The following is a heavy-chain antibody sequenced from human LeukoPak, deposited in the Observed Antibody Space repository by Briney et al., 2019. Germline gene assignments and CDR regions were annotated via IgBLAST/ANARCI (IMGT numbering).Heavy chain of an antibody. CDR2: IYYSGST. V-gene: IGHV4-30-4*01. J-gene: IGHJ4*02. CDR3: ARDLLNEGNHLDY. Sequence: SETLSLTCTVSGGSISSGDYYWSWIRQPPGKGLEWIGYIYYSGSTYYNPSLKSRVTISVDTSKNQFSLKLSSATAADTAVYYCARDLLNEGNHLDYWGQGTLVTVSS. D-gene: IGHD4-23*01. CDR1: GGSISSGDYY.